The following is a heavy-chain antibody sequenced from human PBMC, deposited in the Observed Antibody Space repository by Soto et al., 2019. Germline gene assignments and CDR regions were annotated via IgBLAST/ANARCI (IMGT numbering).Heavy chain of an antibody. J-gene: IGHJ6*02. V-gene: IGHV1-3*01. CDR3: ARAPHEDYDFWSGPSYGMDV. CDR2: INAGNGNT. CDR1: RYTFTSYA. D-gene: IGHD3-3*01. Sequence: ASVKVSCKASRYTFTSYAMHWVRQAPGQRLEWMGWINAGNGNTKYSQKFQGRVTITRDTSASTAYMELSSLRSEDTAVYYCARAPHEDYDFWSGPSYGMDVWGQGTTVTVSS.